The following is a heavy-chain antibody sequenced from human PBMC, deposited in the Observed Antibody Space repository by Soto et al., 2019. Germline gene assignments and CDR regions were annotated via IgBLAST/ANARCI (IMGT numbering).Heavy chain of an antibody. J-gene: IGHJ4*02. Sequence: EVQLVESGGGLVQPGRSLRLSCAASGFTFHDCAMHWVRLAPGKGLEWVSGISWNSGSIAYADSVKGRFTISRDNAKNSLYLQMNSLRTEETALYYCAKAWSYYDSGSYYDYWGQGKLVTVSS. D-gene: IGHD3-10*01. CDR2: ISWNSGSI. CDR3: AKAWSYYDSGSYYDY. V-gene: IGHV3-9*01. CDR1: GFTFHDCA.